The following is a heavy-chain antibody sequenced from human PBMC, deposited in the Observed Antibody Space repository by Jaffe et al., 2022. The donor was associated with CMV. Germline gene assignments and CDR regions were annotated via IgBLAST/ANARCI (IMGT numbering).Heavy chain of an antibody. J-gene: IGHJ4*02. V-gene: IGHV4-34*01. CDR1: GGSFSGYY. CDR3: ARGPTTQYYEGSGYYFFDY. D-gene: IGHD3-22*01. Sequence: QVQLQQWGAGLLKPSETLSLTCAVYGGSFSGYYWTWIRQPPGKGLEWIGEIKHSGSTNYNPSLKSRVTISGDTSKNQFSLKLRSVTAADTAVYYCARGPTTQYYEGSGYYFFDYWGQGALVTVSS. CDR2: IKHSGST.